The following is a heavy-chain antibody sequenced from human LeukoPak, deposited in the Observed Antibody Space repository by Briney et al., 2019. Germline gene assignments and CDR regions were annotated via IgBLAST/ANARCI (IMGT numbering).Heavy chain of an antibody. CDR3: ASRGTGVGATTRYCYYYYMDV. CDR1: GGSFSGYY. J-gene: IGHJ6*03. CDR2: INHSGST. D-gene: IGHD1-26*01. V-gene: IGHV4-34*01. Sequence: SETLSLTCAVYGGSFSGYYWSWIRQPPGKGLEWIGEINHSGSTNYNPSLKSRVTISVDTSKNQFSLKLSSVTAADTAVYYCASRGTGVGATTRYCYYYYMDVWGKGTTVTVSS.